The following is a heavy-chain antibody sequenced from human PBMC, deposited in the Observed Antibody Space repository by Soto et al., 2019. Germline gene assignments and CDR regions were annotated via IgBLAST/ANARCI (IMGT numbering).Heavy chain of an antibody. D-gene: IGHD2-2*01. CDR2: INQGGSQK. J-gene: IGHJ4*02. CDR1: GFTFSSYW. V-gene: IGHV3-7*01. CDR3: ARIYCSTTSCYYDY. Sequence: GGSLRLSCAASGFTFSSYWMSWVRQAPGKGLEWVANINQGGSQKYYVDSVKGRFTISRDNAKNSLYLQMNSLRAEDTAVYYCARIYCSTTSCYYDYWGQGTLVTVSS.